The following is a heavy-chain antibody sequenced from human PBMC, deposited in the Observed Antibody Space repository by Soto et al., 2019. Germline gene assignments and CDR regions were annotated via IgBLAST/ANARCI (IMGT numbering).Heavy chain of an antibody. CDR3: ARVAVGSYAWFAP. CDR1: GFTFTNYW. CDR2: INADGTRT. D-gene: IGHD1-26*01. J-gene: IGHJ5*02. Sequence: EVQLVESGGGLVQPGGSLRLSCAASGFTFTNYWMHWVRQAPGKGLVWVSRINADGTRTTYADSVKGRSTISRDNAQNTLYLQVNSVRVEDTAVYCCARVAVGSYAWFAPWGQGTLVTVSS. V-gene: IGHV3-74*03.